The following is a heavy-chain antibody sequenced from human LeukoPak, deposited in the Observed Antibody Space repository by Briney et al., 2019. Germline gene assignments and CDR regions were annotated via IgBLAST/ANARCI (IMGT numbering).Heavy chain of an antibody. D-gene: IGHD2-2*02. V-gene: IGHV1-18*01. J-gene: IGHJ4*02. Sequence: ASVKVSCKASGYTFTSYGISWVRQAPGQGLEWMGWISAYNGNTNYAQKLQGRVTMTTDTSTSTAYMELRSLRSDDTAVYYCARAGRIVVVPAAIPDYWGQGTLVTVSA. CDR2: ISAYNGNT. CDR3: ARAGRIVVVPAAIPDY. CDR1: GYTFTSYG.